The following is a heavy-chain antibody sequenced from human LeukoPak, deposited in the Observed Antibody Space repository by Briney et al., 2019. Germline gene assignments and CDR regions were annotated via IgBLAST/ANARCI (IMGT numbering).Heavy chain of an antibody. CDR1: GYTFTGYY. V-gene: IGHV1-2*06. J-gene: IGHJ4*02. Sequence: GASVKVSCKASGYTFTGYYMHWVRQAPGQGLEWMGRITPNSGDTNYAQKFQGRVTMTRDTSISTAYMELSRLRSDDTAVYYCARDYCSSTGCLFDYWGQGTLVTVSS. D-gene: IGHD2-2*01. CDR3: ARDYCSSTGCLFDY. CDR2: ITPNSGDT.